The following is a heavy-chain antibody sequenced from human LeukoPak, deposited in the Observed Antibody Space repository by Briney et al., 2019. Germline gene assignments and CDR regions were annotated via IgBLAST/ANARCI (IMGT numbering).Heavy chain of an antibody. CDR2: IYHSGST. J-gene: IGHJ3*02. D-gene: IGHD3-10*01. Sequence: SETLSLTCAVSGGSISSGGYSWSWIRQPPGKGLEWIGYIYHSGSTYYNPSLKSRVTISVDRSKNQFSLKLSSVTAADTAVYYCARYKFTMVRGVNTWAFDIWGQGTMVTVSS. CDR1: GGSISSGGYS. CDR3: ARYKFTMVRGVNTWAFDI. V-gene: IGHV4-30-2*01.